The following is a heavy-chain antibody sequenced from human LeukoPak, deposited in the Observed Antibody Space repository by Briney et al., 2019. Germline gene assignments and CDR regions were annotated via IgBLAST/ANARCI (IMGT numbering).Heavy chain of an antibody. CDR2: IYYSGST. Sequence: PSETLSLTCTVSGGSISSYYWSWIRQPPGKGLEWIGYIYYSGSTNYNPSLKSRVTISVDTSKNQFSLKLSSVTAADTAVYYCARARIAVAGILYYSYGMDVWGQGTTVTVSS. CDR3: ARARIAVAGILYYSYGMDV. J-gene: IGHJ6*02. V-gene: IGHV4-59*01. CDR1: GGSISSYY. D-gene: IGHD6-19*01.